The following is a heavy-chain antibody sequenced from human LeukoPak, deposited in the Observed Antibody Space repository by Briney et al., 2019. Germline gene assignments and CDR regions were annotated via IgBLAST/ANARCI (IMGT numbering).Heavy chain of an antibody. Sequence: AGGSLRLSCGASGFTFSSCEMNWVRQAPGKGLEWVSYISSSGSTIYYADSVKGRFTISRDNAKNSLYLQMNSLRAEDTAVYYCARGGNWWLYNYFDYWGQGTLVTVSS. CDR1: GFTFSSCE. V-gene: IGHV3-48*03. CDR3: ARGGNWWLYNYFDY. J-gene: IGHJ4*02. CDR2: ISSSGSTI. D-gene: IGHD3-22*01.